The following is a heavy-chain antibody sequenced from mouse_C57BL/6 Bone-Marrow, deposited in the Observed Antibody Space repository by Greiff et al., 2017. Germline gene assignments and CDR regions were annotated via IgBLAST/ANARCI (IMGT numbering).Heavy chain of an antibody. CDR2: IYPGGGYS. D-gene: IGHD3-3*01. J-gene: IGHJ2*01. Sequence: QVQLQQSGAELVRPGTSVKMSCKASGYTFTNYWIGWAKQRPGHGLEWIGDIYPGGGYSNYNEKFKGKGTLTADKTSSTAYMQFSSLTSEDSAIYYCARRGTDFDYWGQGTTLTVSS. V-gene: IGHV1-63*01. CDR3: ARRGTDFDY. CDR1: GYTFTNYW.